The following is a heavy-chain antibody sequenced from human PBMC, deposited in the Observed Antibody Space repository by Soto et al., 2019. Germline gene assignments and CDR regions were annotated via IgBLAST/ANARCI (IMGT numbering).Heavy chain of an antibody. CDR1: GFTFSSFG. D-gene: IGHD2-2*01. CDR3: AKRAVDFVSTSCYYWFDP. J-gene: IGHJ5*02. CDR2: ISNDGSYK. Sequence: QVQLVESGGGVVQPGRSLRLSCAASGFTFSSFGMHWVRQAPGKGLEWVAVISNDGSYKDYADSVKGRFTISRDNSKNTLYLQMNSLRPEDTAVYYCAKRAVDFVSTSCYYWFDPWGQGTLVTVSS. V-gene: IGHV3-30*18.